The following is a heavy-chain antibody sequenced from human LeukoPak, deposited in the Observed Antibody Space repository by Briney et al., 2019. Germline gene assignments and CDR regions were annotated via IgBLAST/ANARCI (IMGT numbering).Heavy chain of an antibody. CDR3: ARGYVAGDY. Sequence: SETLSLTCTVSGGSFNGYYWSWLRQPPGKGLEWIGEINHSGSTNYNPSLKSRVTISVDTSKNQFSLKLSSVTAADTAVYYCARGYVAGDYWGQGTLVTVSS. CDR2: INHSGST. J-gene: IGHJ4*02. D-gene: IGHD3-16*01. V-gene: IGHV4-34*01. CDR1: GGSFNGYY.